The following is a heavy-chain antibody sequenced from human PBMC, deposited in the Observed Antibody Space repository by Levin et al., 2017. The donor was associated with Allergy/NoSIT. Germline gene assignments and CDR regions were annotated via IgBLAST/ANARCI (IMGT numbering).Heavy chain of an antibody. Sequence: GGSLRLSCAASGFTFSSYAMSWVRQAPGKGLEWVSAISGSGGSTYYADSVKGRFTISRDNSKNTLYLQMNSLRAEDTAVYYCAKEVLGALHGSGGYYDYWGQGTLVTVSS. CDR3: AKEVLGALHGSGGYYDY. CDR1: GFTFSSYA. CDR2: ISGSGGST. J-gene: IGHJ4*02. V-gene: IGHV3-23*01. D-gene: IGHD3-10*01.